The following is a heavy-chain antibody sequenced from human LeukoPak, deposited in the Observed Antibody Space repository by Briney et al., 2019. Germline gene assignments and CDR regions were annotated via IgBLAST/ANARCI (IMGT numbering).Heavy chain of an antibody. CDR3: ARGYYYGSGSSYYYYYYMDV. CDR2: IYTSGST. Sequence: TSETLSLTCTVSGGSISSYYWSWIRQPAGKGLEWIGRIYTSGSTNYNPSLKSRVTMSVDTSKNQFSLKLSSVTAADTAVYYCARGYYYGSGSSYYYYYYMDVWGKGTTVTVSS. CDR1: GGSISSYY. D-gene: IGHD3-10*01. J-gene: IGHJ6*03. V-gene: IGHV4-4*07.